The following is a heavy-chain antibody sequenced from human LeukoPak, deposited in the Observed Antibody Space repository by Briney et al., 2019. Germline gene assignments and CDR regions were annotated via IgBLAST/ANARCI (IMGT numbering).Heavy chain of an antibody. D-gene: IGHD4-17*01. J-gene: IGHJ4*02. CDR2: MSAYNGNT. CDR1: GYIFTNYG. CDR3: ARTSSGYGDYYFGS. Sequence: ASVKVSCKASGYIFTNYGISWVRQAPGQGLEWMGWMSAYNGNTKYTQKLQGRVTMTIDTSTSIAYMELRSLRSDDTAVYFCARTSSGYGDYYFGSWGQGTLVTVSS. V-gene: IGHV1-18*01.